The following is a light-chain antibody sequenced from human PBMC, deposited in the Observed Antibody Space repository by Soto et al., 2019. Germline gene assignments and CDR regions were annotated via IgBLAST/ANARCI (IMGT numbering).Light chain of an antibody. V-gene: IGKV3-20*01. CDR2: GAS. J-gene: IGKJ5*01. CDR1: QSVSSSY. CDR3: QQYGSSPPIT. Sequence: EIVLTQSPGTLALSPGERATLSCRASQSVSSSYLAWYQQKPGQAPRLLMYGASSRAPGIPDRSSGSGSGTDFTLTISRLEPGDFAVFYCQQYGSSPPITFGQGTRLEIK.